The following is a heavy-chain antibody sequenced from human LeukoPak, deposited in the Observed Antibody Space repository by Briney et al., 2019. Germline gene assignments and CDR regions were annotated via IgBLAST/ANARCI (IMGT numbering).Heavy chain of an antibody. J-gene: IGHJ4*02. D-gene: IGHD6-19*01. CDR3: ASFNAAGTSFWDY. CDR1: GFSFSTYT. Sequence: GGSLRLSCAASGFSFSTYTMSWVRQAPGRGPEWVSCLSSTSTYIYYADSVKGRFTISRDNAKNSLYLQMNSLRAEDTAVYYCASFNAAGTSFWDYWGQGTLVTVSS. V-gene: IGHV3-21*01. CDR2: LSSTSTYI.